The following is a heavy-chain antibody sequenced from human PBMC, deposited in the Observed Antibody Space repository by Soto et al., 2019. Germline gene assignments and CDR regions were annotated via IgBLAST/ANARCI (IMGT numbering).Heavy chain of an antibody. CDR3: ASSPAGYCSGGSCYSVHY. J-gene: IGHJ4*02. D-gene: IGHD2-15*01. CDR1: GGTFSSYA. CDR2: IIPIFGTA. V-gene: IGHV1-69*13. Sequence: GASVKVSCKASGGTFSSYATSWVRQAPGQGLEWMGGIIPIFGTANYAQKFQGRVTITADESTSTAYMELSSLRSEDTAVYYCASSPAGYCSGGSCYSVHYWGQGTLVTVSS.